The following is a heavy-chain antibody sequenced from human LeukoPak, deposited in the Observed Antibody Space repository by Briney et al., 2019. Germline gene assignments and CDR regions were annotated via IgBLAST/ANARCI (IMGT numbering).Heavy chain of an antibody. D-gene: IGHD1-26*01. CDR1: GFTFSDYG. J-gene: IGHJ4*02. V-gene: IGHV3-30*02. Sequence: PGESLRLSCAAYGFTFSDYGIHWVRQAPGKGLEWLAWIQNDAQKEYYADSAKGRFTISRDKSKKTVYLQANSLRAEDAAVYFCARDIWDQETRYFDYWGQGTLVTVSS. CDR3: ARDIWDQETRYFDY. CDR2: IQNDAQKE.